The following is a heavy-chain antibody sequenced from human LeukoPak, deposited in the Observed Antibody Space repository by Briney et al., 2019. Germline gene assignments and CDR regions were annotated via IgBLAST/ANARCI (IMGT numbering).Heavy chain of an antibody. CDR1: GFTFSSYT. CDR3: ARAGSSSYYGR. CDR2: ISSSGTHV. D-gene: IGHD6-13*01. Sequence: PGGSLRLSCAASGFTFSSYTMNWVRQAPGKGLDWVSSISSSGTHVYYADSVKGRFTISRDNAKNSVYLQMNNLRAEDTAVYYCARAGSSSYYGRWGQGTLVTVSS. J-gene: IGHJ4*02. V-gene: IGHV3-21*01.